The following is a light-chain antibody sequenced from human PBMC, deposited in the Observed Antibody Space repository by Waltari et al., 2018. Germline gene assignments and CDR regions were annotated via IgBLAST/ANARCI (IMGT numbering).Light chain of an antibody. CDR2: DDS. CDR1: SNDVGGYNS. V-gene: IGLV2-14*01. CDR3: SSQSSNDVVL. Sequence: QSALTQPASVSGSPGQSVTIFCAGTSNDVGGYNSVSWYQENPGQAPRVIIYDDSDRPSGVSDRFSGSKSGNTASLTISGLQAEDEADYYCSSQSSNDVVLFGGGTKLTVL. J-gene: IGLJ2*01.